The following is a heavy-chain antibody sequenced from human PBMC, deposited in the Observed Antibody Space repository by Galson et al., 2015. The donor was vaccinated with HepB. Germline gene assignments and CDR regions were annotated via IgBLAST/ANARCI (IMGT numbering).Heavy chain of an antibody. CDR3: ARDSRPWEPYYFDY. J-gene: IGHJ4*02. Sequence: SLRLSCAASGFTFSSYSMNWVRQAPGKGLEWVSSISSSSSYIYYADSVKGRFTISRDNAKNSLYLQMNSLRAEDTAVYYCARDSRPWEPYYFDYWGQGTLVTVSS. CDR2: ISSSSSYI. V-gene: IGHV3-21*01. CDR1: GFTFSSYS. D-gene: IGHD1-26*01.